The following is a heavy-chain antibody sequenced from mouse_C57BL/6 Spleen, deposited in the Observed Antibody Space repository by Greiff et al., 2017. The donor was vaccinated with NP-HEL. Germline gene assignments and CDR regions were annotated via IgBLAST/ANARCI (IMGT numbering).Heavy chain of an antibody. D-gene: IGHD1-1*01. Sequence: VQLQQSGAELVRPGASVKLSCTASGFNIKDYYMHWVKQRPEQGLEWIGRIDPEDGDTEYAPKFQGKATMTADTSSNTAYLQLSSLTSEDTAVYYGTSFYYYGSSHWYFDVWGTGTTVTVSS. J-gene: IGHJ1*03. V-gene: IGHV14-1*01. CDR2: IDPEDGDT. CDR3: TSFYYYGSSHWYFDV. CDR1: GFNIKDYY.